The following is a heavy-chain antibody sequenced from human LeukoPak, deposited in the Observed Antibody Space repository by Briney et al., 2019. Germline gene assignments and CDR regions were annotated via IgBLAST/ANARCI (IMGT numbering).Heavy chain of an antibody. V-gene: IGHV4-31*03. J-gene: IGHJ3*02. CDR2: IYHSGTT. D-gene: IGHD1-26*01. CDR3: AEEKWETVFAFDI. CDR1: GVSISSGTYY. Sequence: PSQTLSLTCTVSGVSISSGTYYWSWIRQHPEKGLEWIGYIYHSGTTDYNPSLKSRLAISIDKSNNQFSLNLYSVTAADTAVYYCAEEKWETVFAFDIWGQGTVVTVSS.